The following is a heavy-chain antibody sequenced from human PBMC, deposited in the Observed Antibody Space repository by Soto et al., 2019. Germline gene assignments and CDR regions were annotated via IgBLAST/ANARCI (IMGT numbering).Heavy chain of an antibody. CDR1: GGSISSYY. V-gene: IGHV4-59*01. CDR3: ARGLGVTSHWFDP. CDR2: IYYSGST. D-gene: IGHD4-17*01. Sequence: QVQLQESGPGLVKPSETLSLTCTVSGGSISSYYWSWIRQPPGKGLEWIGYIYYSGSTNYNPSLKSRVTISVDTSKNPFSLKLSSVTAADTAVYYCARGLGVTSHWFDPWGQGTLVTVSS. J-gene: IGHJ5*02.